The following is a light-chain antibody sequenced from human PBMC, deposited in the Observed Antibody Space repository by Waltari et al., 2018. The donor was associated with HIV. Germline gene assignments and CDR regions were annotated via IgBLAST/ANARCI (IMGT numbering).Light chain of an antibody. V-gene: IGKV1-5*03. Sequence: ASVGDRVTITCRASQNINTWLAWYQQKPGKAPKVLIYRASGLESGVPSRFSGSGSGTEFTLTISSLQPDDFATYHCQQYDTYPLTFGGGTKVEIK. CDR1: QNINTW. CDR3: QQYDTYPLT. J-gene: IGKJ4*01. CDR2: RAS.